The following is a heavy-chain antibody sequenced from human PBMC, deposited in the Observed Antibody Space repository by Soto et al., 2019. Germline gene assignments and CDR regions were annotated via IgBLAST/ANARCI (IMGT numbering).Heavy chain of an antibody. Sequence: PGGSLRLSCAAAGFTFSTHAMSWVRQAPGKGLEWVSTIGSSDIYYADSVRGRFTISRDNSKDTLYLQMNSLRAEDTAVYYCAKDPSRDGYNSLFDYWGQGTLVTVSS. CDR1: GFTFSTHA. CDR3: AKDPSRDGYNSLFDY. CDR2: IGSSDI. J-gene: IGHJ4*02. D-gene: IGHD5-18*01. V-gene: IGHV3-23*01.